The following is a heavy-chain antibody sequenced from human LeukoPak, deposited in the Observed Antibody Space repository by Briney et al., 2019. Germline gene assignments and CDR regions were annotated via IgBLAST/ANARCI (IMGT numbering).Heavy chain of an antibody. J-gene: IGHJ4*02. V-gene: IGHV3-7*03. D-gene: IGHD4-23*01. Sequence: GGSLRLSCAASGFTLNSYWMAWVRQAPGKGLEWVANIKHDESEKYYAESVRGRFTISRENAKNSLYLQMNSLRAEDTALYYCARDNGGSLDHWGQGTLLTVSS. CDR3: ARDNGGSLDH. CDR1: GFTLNSYW. CDR2: IKHDESEK.